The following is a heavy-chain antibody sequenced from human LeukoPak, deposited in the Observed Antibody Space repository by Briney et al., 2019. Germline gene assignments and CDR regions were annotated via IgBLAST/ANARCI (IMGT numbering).Heavy chain of an antibody. V-gene: IGHV4-59*08. CDR3: ASIMVRGVIINYYYYMDV. J-gene: IGHJ6*03. Sequence: SETLSLTCTVSGGSISSYYWSWIRQPPGKGLEWIGYIYYSGSTNYNPSLKSRVTISVDTSKNQFSLKLSSVTAADTAVYYCASIMVRGVIINYYYYMDVWGKGTTVTISS. D-gene: IGHD3-10*01. CDR2: IYYSGST. CDR1: GGSISSYY.